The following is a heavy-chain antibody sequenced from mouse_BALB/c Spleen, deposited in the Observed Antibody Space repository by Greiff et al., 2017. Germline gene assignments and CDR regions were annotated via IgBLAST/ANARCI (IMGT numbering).Heavy chain of an antibody. CDR3: ARPQTARNAMDY. CDR1: GFNIKDTY. J-gene: IGHJ4*01. CDR2: IDPANGNT. Sequence: VQLQQSGAELVKPGASVKLSCTASGFNIKDTYMHWVKQRPEQGLEWIGRIDPANGNTKYDPKFQGKATITADTSSNTAYLQLSSLTSEDTAVYYCARPQTARNAMDYWGQGTSVTVSS. V-gene: IGHV14-3*02. D-gene: IGHD3-2*01.